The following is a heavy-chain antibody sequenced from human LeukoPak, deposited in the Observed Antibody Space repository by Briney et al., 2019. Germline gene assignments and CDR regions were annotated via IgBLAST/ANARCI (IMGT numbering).Heavy chain of an antibody. CDR3: ARGGKYQLLYGIY. J-gene: IGHJ4*02. CDR2: IKQDGSEK. CDR1: GFTFSSYW. D-gene: IGHD2-2*02. V-gene: IGHV3-7*01. Sequence: HPAGSLRLSCAASGFTFSSYWMSWVRQAPGKGLEWVANIKQDGSEKYYVDSVKGRFTISRDNAKNSLYLQMNSLRAEDTAVYYCARGGKYQLLYGIYWGQGTLVTVSS.